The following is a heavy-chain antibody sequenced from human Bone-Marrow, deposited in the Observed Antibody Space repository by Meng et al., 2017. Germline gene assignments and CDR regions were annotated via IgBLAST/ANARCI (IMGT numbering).Heavy chain of an antibody. V-gene: IGHV1-69*13. CDR1: VGTFSSYA. J-gene: IGHJ6*02. Sequence: SVKVSCKASVGTFSSYASSRVRQAPGQGLEWMGGIIPIFSTANYAQKFQGRVTITADESTSTAYMELSSLRSDDTAVYYCARERASGSYLLHYYYGMDVWGQGTTVTVSS. D-gene: IGHD1-26*01. CDR3: ARERASGSYLLHYYYGMDV. CDR2: IIPIFSTA.